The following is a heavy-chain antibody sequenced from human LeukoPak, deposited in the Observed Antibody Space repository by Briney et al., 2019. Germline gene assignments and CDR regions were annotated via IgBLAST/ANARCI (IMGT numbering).Heavy chain of an antibody. CDR2: ISGSGGST. J-gene: IGHJ5*02. V-gene: IGHV3-23*01. D-gene: IGHD2-2*01. CDR1: GFTFSSYA. CDR3: ANTREGYCSSTSCSRWFDP. Sequence: PGASLRLSCAASGFTFSSYAMSWVRQAPGKGLEWVSAISGSGGSTYYADSVKGRFTISRDNSKNTLYLQMNSLRAGDTAVYYCANTREGYCSSTSCSRWFDPWGQGTLVTVSS.